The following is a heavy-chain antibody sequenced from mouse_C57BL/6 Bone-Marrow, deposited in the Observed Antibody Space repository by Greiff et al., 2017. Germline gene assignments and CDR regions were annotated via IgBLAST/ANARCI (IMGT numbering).Heavy chain of an antibody. CDR1: GYSITSGYY. J-gene: IGHJ3*01. D-gene: IGHD2-5*01. V-gene: IGHV3-6*01. CDR2: ISYDGSN. CDR3: AVYYSNPAWLAY. Sequence: ESGPGLVKPSQSLSLTCSVTGYSITSGYYWNWIRQFPGNKLEWMGYISYDGSNNYNPSFKNRISITRDTSKNQFFLKLNSVTTEDTATYYCAVYYSNPAWLAYWGQGTLVTVSA.